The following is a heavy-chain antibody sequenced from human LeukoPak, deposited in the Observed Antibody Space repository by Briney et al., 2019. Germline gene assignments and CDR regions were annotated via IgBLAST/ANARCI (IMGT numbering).Heavy chain of an antibody. CDR3: AKVKRADYDYVWGSYRLDY. CDR2: ISGSGGST. J-gene: IGHJ4*02. Sequence: GGSLRLSCAVSGFTFSTYNMSWVRQAPGKGLEWVSGISGSGGSTYYVDSVKGRFTISRDNSKNTLYLQMNSLRAEDTAMFYCAKVKRADYDYVWGSYRLDYWGQGTLVTVSS. V-gene: IGHV3-23*01. D-gene: IGHD3-16*02. CDR1: GFTFSTYN.